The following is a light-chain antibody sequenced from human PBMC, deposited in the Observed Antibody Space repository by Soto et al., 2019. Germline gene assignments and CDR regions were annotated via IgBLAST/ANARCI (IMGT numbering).Light chain of an antibody. V-gene: IGLV2-14*01. J-gene: IGLJ1*01. CDR3: GSYTDSVYV. Sequence: QSALTQPASVSGSPGQSITISCTGTSSDVGGYKFVSWYQQHPGKAPKLMIYEVSNRPSGVSSRFSGSKSGNTASLTISGLQAEDEADYYCGSYTDSVYVFGPGTKVTVL. CDR2: EVS. CDR1: SSDVGGYKF.